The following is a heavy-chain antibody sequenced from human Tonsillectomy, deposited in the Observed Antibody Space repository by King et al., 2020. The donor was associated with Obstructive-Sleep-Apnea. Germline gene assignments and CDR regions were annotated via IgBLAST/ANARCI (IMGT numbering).Heavy chain of an antibody. V-gene: IGHV3-9*01. CDR2: IRWNSGSI. CDR1: GFTFDDYA. D-gene: IGHD6-19*01. Sequence: VQLVESGGGLVQPGRPLRLSCGASGFTFDDYAMHWVRQAPGKGLEWVSGIRWNSGSIGDADSVKGRFTISRDNTKKSVYLQMNRLRGEEPAMYYCAKDIYGGWYEGHFEYWGQGALVTVSS. J-gene: IGHJ4*02. CDR3: AKDIYGGWYEGHFEY.